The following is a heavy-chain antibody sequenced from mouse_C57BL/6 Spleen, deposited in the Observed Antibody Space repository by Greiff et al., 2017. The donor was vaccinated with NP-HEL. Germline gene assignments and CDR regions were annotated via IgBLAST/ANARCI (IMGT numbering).Heavy chain of an antibody. D-gene: IGHD2-3*01. CDR1: GFSLTSYG. CDR3: ARIYDGYYWYFDV. CDR2: IWSGGSS. Sequence: QVQLQQSGPGLVQPSQSLSISCKASGFSLTSYGVHWVRQSPGKGLEWLGVIWSGGSSAYNEAFISRLSTSKDNSKSQIFFKMNSLQADDSAIYYCARIYDGYYWYFDVWGTGTTVTVSS. J-gene: IGHJ1*03. V-gene: IGHV2-2*01.